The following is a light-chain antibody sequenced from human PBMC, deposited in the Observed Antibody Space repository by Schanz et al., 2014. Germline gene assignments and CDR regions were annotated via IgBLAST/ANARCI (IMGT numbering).Light chain of an antibody. Sequence: EIVLTQSPATLSLSPGERVTLSCGASQSVSSSYLAWYQQKPGLAPRVLIYDASIRATGIPARFSGSGSGTDFTLTISSLEPEDFAVYYCQQYGSSTGTFGPGTKVDIK. CDR2: DAS. J-gene: IGKJ3*01. CDR1: QSVSSSY. CDR3: QQYGSSTGT. V-gene: IGKV3D-20*01.